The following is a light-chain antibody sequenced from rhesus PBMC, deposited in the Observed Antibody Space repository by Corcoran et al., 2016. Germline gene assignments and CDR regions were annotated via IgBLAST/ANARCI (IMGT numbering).Light chain of an antibody. V-gene: IGKV1-25*01. Sequence: DIQMTQSPSSLSASVGDTVTITCRTSQDISSYLAWYQQKLGKAPKVLNYKASTLQGGVPARFSGSGSGTDFTLPLYSLQPENFATYNCQHHHSYPPTFGQGTKVEIK. CDR2: KAS. CDR3: QHHHSYPPT. CDR1: QDISSY. J-gene: IGKJ1*01.